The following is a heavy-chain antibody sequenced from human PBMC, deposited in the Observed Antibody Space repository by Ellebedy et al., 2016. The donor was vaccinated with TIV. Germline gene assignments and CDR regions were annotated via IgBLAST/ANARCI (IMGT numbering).Heavy chain of an antibody. J-gene: IGHJ4*02. CDR3: ARDHGGDFDY. Sequence: GGSLRLSXSASGFTFSSYAMHWVRQAPGKGLEYVSAISSNGGSTYYADSVKGRFTISRDNSKNTLYLQMSSLRAEDTAVYYCARDHGGDFDYWGQGTLVTVSS. V-gene: IGHV3-64D*06. D-gene: IGHD3-10*01. CDR2: ISSNGGST. CDR1: GFTFSSYA.